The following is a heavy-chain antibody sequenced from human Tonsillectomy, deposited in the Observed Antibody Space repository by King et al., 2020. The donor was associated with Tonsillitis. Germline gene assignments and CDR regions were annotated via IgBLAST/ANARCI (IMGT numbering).Heavy chain of an antibody. J-gene: IGHJ5*02. D-gene: IGHD3-10*01. Sequence: QLVQSGGGVVQPGASLRLSCAASGFTFSKFGMHWVRQAPGKGLEWVAVISYDGSYTYYADSVKGRFTISRDYSKKTVFLQMSSLRGEDTALYYCARESSGAEYMGKWVFLDLRGQGGLGTGSS. CDR2: ISYDGSYT. CDR1: GFTFSKFG. CDR3: ARESSGAEYMGKWVFLDL. V-gene: IGHV3-33*05.